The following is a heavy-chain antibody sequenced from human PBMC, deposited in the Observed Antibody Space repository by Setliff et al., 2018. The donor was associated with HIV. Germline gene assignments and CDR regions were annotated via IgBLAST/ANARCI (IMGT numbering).Heavy chain of an antibody. CDR1: GFTFSSYS. J-gene: IGHJ4*02. CDR2: IRSSSGTI. CDR3: ARDAITLIRGITAFDY. D-gene: IGHD3-10*01. V-gene: IGHV3-48*01. Sequence: GGSLRLSCAASGFTFSSYSMNWVRQAPGKGLGWVSYIRSSSGTIFYADSVRGRFTISRDNAKNSLYLQMNSLRVEVTAVYYCARDAITLIRGITAFDYWGQGTLVTVSS.